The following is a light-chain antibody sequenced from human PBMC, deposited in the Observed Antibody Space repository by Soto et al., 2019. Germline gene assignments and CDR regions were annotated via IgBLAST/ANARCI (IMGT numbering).Light chain of an antibody. Sequence: QSALTQPASVSGSPGQSITISCTGTSSDVGYYNYVSWFQQHPGKAPKLVISDVTNRPSGVSNRFSGSKSGNTASLTVSGLQAEDEADYFCSSYADTNNYVFGTGTKVTVL. CDR3: SSYADTNNYV. CDR2: DVT. CDR1: SSDVGYYNY. V-gene: IGLV2-14*03. J-gene: IGLJ1*01.